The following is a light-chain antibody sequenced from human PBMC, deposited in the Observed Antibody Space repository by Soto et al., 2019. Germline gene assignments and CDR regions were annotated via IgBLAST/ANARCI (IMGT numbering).Light chain of an antibody. CDR1: NTDIGTYAL. V-gene: IGLV2-23*02. Sequence: QSALTQPASVSGSPGQSVTISCTGTNTDIGTYALVSWYQQHPGKAPKLIIFEVTKRPSGVSIRFSGYKSGNMAFLTISGLQAEDEADYYCSSYVRSNIIVAFGGGTKVTVL. CDR3: SSYVRSNIIVA. J-gene: IGLJ2*01. CDR2: EVT.